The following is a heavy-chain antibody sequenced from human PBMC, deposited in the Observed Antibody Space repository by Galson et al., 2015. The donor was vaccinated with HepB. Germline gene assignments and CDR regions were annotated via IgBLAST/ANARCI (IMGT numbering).Heavy chain of an antibody. V-gene: IGHV3-7*03. Sequence: SLRLSCAASGFTFSSYWMSWVRQAPGKGLEWVANIKQDGSEKYYVDSVKGRFTISRDNAKNSLYLQMNSLRAEDTAVYYCARIYTPLGTILTGYFYYYGMDVWGQGTTVTVPS. J-gene: IGHJ6*02. CDR1: GFTFSSYW. CDR3: ARIYTPLGTILTGYFYYYGMDV. D-gene: IGHD3-9*01. CDR2: IKQDGSEK.